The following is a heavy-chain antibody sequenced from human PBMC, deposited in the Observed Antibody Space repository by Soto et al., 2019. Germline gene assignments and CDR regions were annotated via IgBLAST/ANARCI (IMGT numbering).Heavy chain of an antibody. Sequence: GGSLRLSCAASGFTFSSYAMHWVRQAPGKGLEYVSAISSNGGSTYYANSVKGRFTISRDNSKNTLYLQMGSLRAEDMAVYYCARDGGWLVRLYYFDYWGQGTLVTVSS. J-gene: IGHJ4*02. CDR1: GFTFSSYA. CDR2: ISSNGGST. D-gene: IGHD6-19*01. V-gene: IGHV3-64*01. CDR3: ARDGGWLVRLYYFDY.